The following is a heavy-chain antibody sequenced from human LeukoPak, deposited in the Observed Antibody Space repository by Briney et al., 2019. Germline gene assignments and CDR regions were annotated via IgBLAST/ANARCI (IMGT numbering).Heavy chain of an antibody. V-gene: IGHV3-30*18. CDR2: ISYDGSNK. Sequence: PGGSLRLSCAASGFTFSSYGMHWVRQAPGKGLEWVAVISYDGSNKYYADSVKGRFTISRDNSKNTLYLQMNSLRAEDTAVYYCAKEDDGDYGGYWGQGTLVTVSS. CDR1: GFTFSSYG. D-gene: IGHD4-17*01. J-gene: IGHJ4*02. CDR3: AKEDDGDYGGY.